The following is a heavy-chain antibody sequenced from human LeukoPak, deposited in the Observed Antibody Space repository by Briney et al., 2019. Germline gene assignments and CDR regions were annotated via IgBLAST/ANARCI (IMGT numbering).Heavy chain of an antibody. CDR3: ARLGDGDWDY. CDR1: GGSISSSSYY. Sequence: SETLSLTCTVSGGSISSSSYYWGWIRQPPGKGLEWIGSIYYSGSTYYNPSLKSRVTISVDTSKNQFSLKLSSVTAADTAVYYCARLGDGDWDYWGQGTLVTVSS. V-gene: IGHV4-39*01. CDR2: IYYSGST. D-gene: IGHD5-24*01. J-gene: IGHJ4*02.